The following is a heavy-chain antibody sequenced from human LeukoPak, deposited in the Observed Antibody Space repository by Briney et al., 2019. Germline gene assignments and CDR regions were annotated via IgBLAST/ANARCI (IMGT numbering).Heavy chain of an antibody. CDR1: GGTFSSYA. Sequence: GASVKVSCKASGGTFSSYAISWVRQAPGQGLEWMGRIIPILGIANYAQKFQGRVTITADKSTSTAYMELSSLRSEDTAVYYCARQGSGGEHIDYWGQGTLVTVSS. J-gene: IGHJ4*02. CDR3: ARQGSGGEHIDY. D-gene: IGHD3-10*01. V-gene: IGHV1-69*04. CDR2: IIPILGIA.